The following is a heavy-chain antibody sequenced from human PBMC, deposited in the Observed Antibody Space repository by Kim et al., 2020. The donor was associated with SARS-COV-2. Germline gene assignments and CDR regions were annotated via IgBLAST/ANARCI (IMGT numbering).Heavy chain of an antibody. V-gene: IGHV3-30*01. Sequence: RFTISRDNSNNTLYLQMNSLRAEETAVYYCARVGGSGSYMDYYYYGMDVWGQGTTVTVSS. D-gene: IGHD3-10*01. CDR3: ARVGGSGSYMDYYYYGMDV. J-gene: IGHJ6*02.